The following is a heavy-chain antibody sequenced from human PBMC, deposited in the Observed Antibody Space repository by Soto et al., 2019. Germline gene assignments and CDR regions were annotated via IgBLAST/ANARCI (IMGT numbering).Heavy chain of an antibody. CDR1: GYTFTSNY. Sequence: QVQLVQSGADVKMPGASVKLSCNAPGYTFTSNYIQWVRQAPGRGLEWMVIIKPSGGVTSHNYPQKFQGRVTMTVDTATTTVYMELSRLRSEDTTVYYCARDRRHSSGLLDNWGQGALVTVSS. CDR3: ARDRRHSSGLLDN. V-gene: IGHV1-46*01. J-gene: IGHJ4*02. CDR2: IKPSGGVT. D-gene: IGHD3-22*01.